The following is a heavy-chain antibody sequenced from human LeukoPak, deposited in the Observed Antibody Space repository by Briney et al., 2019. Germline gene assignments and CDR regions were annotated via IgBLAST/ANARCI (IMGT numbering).Heavy chain of an antibody. V-gene: IGHV4-34*01. CDR2: INHSGST. CDR3: ARPPYYDILTGYSQRYFDL. D-gene: IGHD3-9*01. CDR1: GGSFSGYY. Sequence: MSSETLSLTCAVYGGSFSGYYWSWIRLPPGKGLEWIGEINHSGSTNYNPSLKSRVTISVDTSKNQFSLKLSSVTAADTAVYYCARPPYYDILTGYSQRYFDLWGRGTLVTVSS. J-gene: IGHJ2*01.